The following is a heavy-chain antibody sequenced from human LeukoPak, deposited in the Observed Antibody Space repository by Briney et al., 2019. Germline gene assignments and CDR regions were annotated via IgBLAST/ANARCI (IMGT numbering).Heavy chain of an antibody. D-gene: IGHD3-22*01. V-gene: IGHV1-69*04. CDR2: IIPILGIA. CDR1: GGTFSSYA. Sequence: GASVKVSCKASGGTFSSYAISWVRQAPGQGLEWMGRIIPILGIANYAQKFQGRVTITADKSTSTAYMELSSLRSEDTAVYYCARDYGYDSSGYQQLFDYWGQGTLVTVSS. J-gene: IGHJ4*02. CDR3: ARDYGYDSSGYQQLFDY.